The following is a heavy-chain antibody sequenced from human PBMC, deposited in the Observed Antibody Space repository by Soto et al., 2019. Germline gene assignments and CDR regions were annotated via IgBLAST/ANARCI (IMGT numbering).Heavy chain of an antibody. CDR1: GFTFSGFS. CDR2: VTSSPSSM. J-gene: IGHJ4*02. CDR3: AREADFASSGFVLDY. Sequence: GGSLRLSCAASGFTFSGFSMNWVRQAPGKGLEWVSSVTSSPSSMFYADSVKGRFTISRDDAKDSLFLQMNSLRADDTAVYYCAREADFASSGFVLDYWGLGALVTVSS. V-gene: IGHV3-21*01. D-gene: IGHD3-22*01.